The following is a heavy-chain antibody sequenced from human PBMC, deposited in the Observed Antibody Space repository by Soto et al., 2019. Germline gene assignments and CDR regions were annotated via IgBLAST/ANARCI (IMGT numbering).Heavy chain of an antibody. CDR3: ARSTYYYDSSGYSV. J-gene: IGHJ4*02. CDR1: GGSISRDY. V-gene: IGHV4-59*08. CDR2: IYYSGST. D-gene: IGHD3-22*01. Sequence: SETLSLTCTVSGGSISRDYWSWIRQPPGKGLEWIGYIYYSGSTNYNPSLKSRATISVDTSKNQFSLKLSSVTAADTAVYYCARSTYYYDSSGYSVWGQGTLVTVSS.